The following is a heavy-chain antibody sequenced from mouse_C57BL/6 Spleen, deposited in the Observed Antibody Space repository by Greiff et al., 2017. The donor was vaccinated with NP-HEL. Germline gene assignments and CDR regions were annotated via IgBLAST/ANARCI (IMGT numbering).Heavy chain of an antibody. Sequence: LVESGAELVRPGASVKLSCTASGFNIKDYYMHWVKQRPEQGLEWIGRIDPEDGDTEYAPKFQGKATMTADTSSNTAYLQLSSLTSEDTAVYYCTTGGSSPYWYFDVWGTGTTVTVSS. CDR3: TTGGSSPYWYFDV. J-gene: IGHJ1*03. CDR1: GFNIKDYY. CDR2: IDPEDGDT. D-gene: IGHD1-1*01. V-gene: IGHV14-1*01.